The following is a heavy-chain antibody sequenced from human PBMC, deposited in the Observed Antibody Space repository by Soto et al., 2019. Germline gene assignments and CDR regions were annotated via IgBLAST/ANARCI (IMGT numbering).Heavy chain of an antibody. Sequence: LRLSCAASGFTFSSYAMHWVRQAPGKGLEWVAVISYDGSNKYYADSVKGRFTISRDNSKNTLYLQMNSLRVEDTAVYYCANLPDILTGPHYYGMDVWGQGTTVTVSS. J-gene: IGHJ6*02. CDR1: GFTFSSYA. CDR2: ISYDGSNK. CDR3: ANLPDILTGPHYYGMDV. D-gene: IGHD3-9*01. V-gene: IGHV3-30-3*01.